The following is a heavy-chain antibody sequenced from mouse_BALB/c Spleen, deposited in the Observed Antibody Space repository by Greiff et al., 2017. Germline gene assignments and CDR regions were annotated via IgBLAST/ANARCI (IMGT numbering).Heavy chain of an antibody. CDR2: IYPGDGDT. V-gene: IGHV1-80*01. Sequence: VQLQQSGAELVRPGSSVKISCTASGYAFSSYWMNWVKQRPGQGLEWIGQIYPGDGDTNYNGKFKGKATLTADKSSSTAYMQLSSLTSEDSAVYFCARSPYYGKDAMDYWGQGTSVTVSS. D-gene: IGHD2-10*01. CDR3: ARSPYYGKDAMDY. CDR1: GYAFSSYW. J-gene: IGHJ4*01.